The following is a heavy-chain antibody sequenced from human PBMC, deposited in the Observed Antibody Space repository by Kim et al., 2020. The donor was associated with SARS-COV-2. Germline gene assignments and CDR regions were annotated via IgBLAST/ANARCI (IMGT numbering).Heavy chain of an antibody. CDR2: IYTSGST. Sequence: SETLSLTCTVSGGSISSYYWSWIRQPAGKGLEWIGRIYTSGSTNYNPSLKSRVTMSVDTSKNQFSLKLSSVTAADTAVYYCARSPRYFDWLFSFDYWGQGTLVTVSS. V-gene: IGHV4-4*07. CDR1: GGSISSYY. D-gene: IGHD3-9*01. CDR3: ARSPRYFDWLFSFDY. J-gene: IGHJ4*02.